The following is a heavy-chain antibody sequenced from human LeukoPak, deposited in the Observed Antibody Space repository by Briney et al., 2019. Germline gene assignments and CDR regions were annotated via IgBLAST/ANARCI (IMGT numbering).Heavy chain of an antibody. Sequence: SETLSLTCTVSGGSISSGDYYWSWIRQPPGKGLECIGYIYYSGSTYYNPSLKSRVTISVDTSKNQFSLKLSSVTAADTAVYYCARVRSAYCGGDCHHIDYWGQGTLVTVSS. CDR1: GGSISSGDYY. D-gene: IGHD2-21*02. V-gene: IGHV4-30-4*01. CDR3: ARVRSAYCGGDCHHIDY. J-gene: IGHJ4*02. CDR2: IYYSGST.